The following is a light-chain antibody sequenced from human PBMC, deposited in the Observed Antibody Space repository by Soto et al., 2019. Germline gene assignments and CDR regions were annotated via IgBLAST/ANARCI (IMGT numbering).Light chain of an antibody. CDR3: QQSHRIPYT. CDR2: AAS. J-gene: IGKJ2*01. CDR1: QNISSY. V-gene: IGKV1-39*01. Sequence: DIQMTQSPSSLSASVGDRVTITCRASQNISSYLNWYQQKPGKAPKLLIYAASSLQSGVPSRFSGSGSGTDFTLTISSLQPEDFSTHYCQQSHRIPYTFGQGTKLEIK.